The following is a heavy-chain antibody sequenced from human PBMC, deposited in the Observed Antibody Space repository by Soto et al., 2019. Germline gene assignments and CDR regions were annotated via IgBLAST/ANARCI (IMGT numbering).Heavy chain of an antibody. J-gene: IGHJ4*02. D-gene: IGHD3-16*01. CDR1: GFIFGAHA. CDR3: ARHGGTPDLYFDY. Sequence: GGSLRLSCAASGFIFGAHAMSWVRQAPGKGLKWVSAINWISGSTNYADSMKGRFTISRDNAKNSLYLQMSSLRAEYTASYYCARHGGTPDLYFDYWGQGTPVTVSS. CDR2: INWISGST. V-gene: IGHV3-20*04.